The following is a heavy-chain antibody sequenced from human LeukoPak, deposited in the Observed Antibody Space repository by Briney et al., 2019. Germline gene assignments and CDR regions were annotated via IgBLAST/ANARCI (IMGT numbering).Heavy chain of an antibody. CDR2: INHSGST. J-gene: IGHJ5*02. Sequence: GSLRLSCAASGFTFSSYEMNWIRQPPGKGLEWIGEINHSGSTNYNPSLKSRVTISVDTSKNQFSLKLSSVTAADTSVYYCARRQKYGDYAVWFDPWGQGTLVTVSS. D-gene: IGHD2-21*02. V-gene: IGHV4-34*01. CDR1: GFTFSSYE. CDR3: ARRQKYGDYAVWFDP.